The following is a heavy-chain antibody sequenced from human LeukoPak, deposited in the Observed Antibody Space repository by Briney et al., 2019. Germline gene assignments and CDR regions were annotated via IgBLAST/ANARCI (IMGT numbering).Heavy chain of an antibody. D-gene: IGHD6-13*01. CDR2: ISSSSSYI. V-gene: IGHV3-21*01. CDR1: GFTFSSDS. Sequence: GGSLRLSCAASGFTFSSDSVNWVRQAPGKGLEWISSISSSSSYIHYADSVKGRFTISRDNAKNSMYLQMNSLRAEDTAVYYCARDRVAEGAYFDYWGQGTLVTVSS. J-gene: IGHJ4*02. CDR3: ARDRVAEGAYFDY.